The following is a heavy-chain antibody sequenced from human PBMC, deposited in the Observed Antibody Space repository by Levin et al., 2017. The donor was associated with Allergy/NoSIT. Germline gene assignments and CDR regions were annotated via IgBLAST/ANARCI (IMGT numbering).Heavy chain of an antibody. CDR2: ISSSSSYI. CDR3: AREITYYDFWSGYFNAFDI. J-gene: IGHJ3*02. CDR1: GFTFSSYS. V-gene: IGHV3-21*01. D-gene: IGHD3-3*01. Sequence: GGSLRLSCAASGFTFSSYSMNWVRQAPGKGLEWVSSISSSSSYIYYADSVKGRFTISRDNAKNSLYLQMNSLRAEDTAVYYCAREITYYDFWSGYFNAFDIWGQGTMVTVSS.